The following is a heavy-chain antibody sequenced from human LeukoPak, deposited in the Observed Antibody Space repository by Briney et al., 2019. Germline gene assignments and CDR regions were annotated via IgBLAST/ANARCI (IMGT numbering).Heavy chain of an antibody. CDR2: IYYGGST. CDR1: GGSISSSSYY. CDR3: ARLAYYYDSSGYYDY. V-gene: IGHV4-39*01. D-gene: IGHD3-22*01. Sequence: PSETLSLTCTVSGGSISSSSYYWGWIRQPPGKGLEWIGSIYYGGSTYYNPSLRSRVTISVDTSKNQFSLKLSSVTAADTAVYYCARLAYYYDSSGYYDYWGQGTLVTVSS. J-gene: IGHJ4*02.